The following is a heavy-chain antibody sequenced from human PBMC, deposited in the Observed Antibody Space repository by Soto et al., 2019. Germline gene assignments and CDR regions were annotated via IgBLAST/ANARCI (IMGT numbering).Heavy chain of an antibody. CDR1: GGTFSSYA. Sequence: SVKVSCKASGGTFSSYAISWVRQAPGQGLEWMGGIIPIVGTANYAQKFQGRVTITADESTSTAYMELSSLRSEDTAVYYCARDWSSGSYFDPWGQGTLVTVSS. CDR2: IIPIVGTA. J-gene: IGHJ5*02. D-gene: IGHD1-26*01. CDR3: ARDWSSGSYFDP. V-gene: IGHV1-69*13.